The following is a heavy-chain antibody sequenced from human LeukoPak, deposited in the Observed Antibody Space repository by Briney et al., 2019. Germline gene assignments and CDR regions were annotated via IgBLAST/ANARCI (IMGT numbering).Heavy chain of an antibody. D-gene: IGHD3-10*01. CDR3: ARVSSRPYGSGIHGTMDV. J-gene: IGHJ6*03. Sequence: GASVKVSCKASGYTFTSYYMHWVRQAPGQGLEWMGIINPSGGSTSYAQKFQGRVTMTRDTSTSTVYMELSSLRSEDTAVYYCARVSSRPYGSGIHGTMDVWGKGTTVTISS. CDR2: INPSGGST. CDR1: GYTFTSYY. V-gene: IGHV1-46*01.